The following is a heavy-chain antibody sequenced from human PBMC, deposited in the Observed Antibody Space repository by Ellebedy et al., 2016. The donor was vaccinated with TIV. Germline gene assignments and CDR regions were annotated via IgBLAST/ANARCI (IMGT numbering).Heavy chain of an antibody. V-gene: IGHV4-4*02. CDR3: ARVVVMSKQWLDY. Sequence: SETLSLTXAVSGGSIGITNWWSWLRHPPGKGLVWIGGIYHSGSTNYNPSLKSRVTISEDKSKKQFSLKLSSVTAADTAVYYCARVVVMSKQWLDYWGQGTLVTVSS. D-gene: IGHD6-19*01. J-gene: IGHJ4*02. CDR1: GGSIGITNW. CDR2: IYHSGST.